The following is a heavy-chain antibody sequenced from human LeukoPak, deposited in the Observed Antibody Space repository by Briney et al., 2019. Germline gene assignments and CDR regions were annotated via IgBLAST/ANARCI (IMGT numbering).Heavy chain of an antibody. CDR1: GYSFSNYW. CDR3: ARGGYCSSTSCPRGTGWFDP. V-gene: IGHV5-51*01. J-gene: IGHJ5*02. CDR2: IYSGDSDT. Sequence: GESLKISCKGSGYSFSNYWIAWVRQMPGKGLEWMGIIYSGDSDTRYSPSFQGQVTISVDKSISTAYLQWSSLKASDTAMYYCARGGYCSSTSCPRGTGWFDPWGQGTLVTVSS. D-gene: IGHD2-2*01.